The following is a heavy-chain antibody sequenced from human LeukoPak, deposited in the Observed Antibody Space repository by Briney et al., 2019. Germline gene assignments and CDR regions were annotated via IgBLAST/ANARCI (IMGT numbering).Heavy chain of an antibody. CDR3: ATGGITVTTFYFDY. CDR2: FDPEDGET. CDR1: VYTRTELS. Sequence: ASAKVSCKFSVYTRTELSMHWVRQPPGKGLEWRGGFDPEDGETIYAQKFQGRVTMTEDTSTDTAYMELSSLRSEDTAVYYCATGGITVTTFYFDYWGQGTLVTVSS. D-gene: IGHD4-17*01. J-gene: IGHJ4*02. V-gene: IGHV1-24*01.